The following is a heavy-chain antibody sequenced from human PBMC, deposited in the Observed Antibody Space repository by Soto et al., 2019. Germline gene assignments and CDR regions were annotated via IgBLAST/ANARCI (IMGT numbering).Heavy chain of an antibody. CDR2: INHSGST. D-gene: IGHD3-10*01. CDR3: ARAYYYGSGRFGGDIYYGMDV. V-gene: IGHV4-34*01. CDR1: GGSFSGYY. J-gene: IGHJ6*02. Sequence: PSETLSLTCAVYGGSFSGYYWSWIRQPPGKGLEWIGEINHSGSTNYNPSLKSRVTISVDTSKNQFSLKLSSVTAADTAVYYCARAYYYGSGRFGGDIYYGMDVWGQGTTVTVSS.